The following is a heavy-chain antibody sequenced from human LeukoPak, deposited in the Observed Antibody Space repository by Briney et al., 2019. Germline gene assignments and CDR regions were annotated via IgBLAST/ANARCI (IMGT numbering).Heavy chain of an antibody. J-gene: IGHJ4*02. CDR2: INPNSGDT. Sequence: ASVKVSCKASGYTSTGYYMHWVRQAPGQGLEWMGWINPNSGDTKYAQKFQGRVTMTRDTSISTAYMELSRLRSDDTAVYYCATQRGSYLWGTDFDYWGQGTLVTVSS. D-gene: IGHD3-16*01. CDR1: GYTSTGYY. CDR3: ATQRGSYLWGTDFDY. V-gene: IGHV1-2*02.